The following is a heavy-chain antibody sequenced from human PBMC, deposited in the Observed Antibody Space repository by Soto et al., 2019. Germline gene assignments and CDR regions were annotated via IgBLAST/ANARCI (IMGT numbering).Heavy chain of an antibody. V-gene: IGHV1-69*01. CDR3: AAELGFGKRSVV. Sequence: QVQVVQSGVEVRRPGSSVKVSCKASGDTFKNCVISWVRQAPGQGLEWMGGIIPLFGTTDFAQRFQGRLTITTDESTTTAYMELSRLRSEDTATYYCAAELGFGKRSVVWGQGTTVIVSS. D-gene: IGHD7-27*01. J-gene: IGHJ6*02. CDR1: GDTFKNCV. CDR2: IIPLFGTT.